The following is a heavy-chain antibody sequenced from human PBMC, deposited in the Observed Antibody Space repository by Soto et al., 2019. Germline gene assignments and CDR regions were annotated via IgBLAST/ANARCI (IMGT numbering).Heavy chain of an antibody. CDR1: GGTFSSYT. CDR2: IIPILGIA. V-gene: IGHV1-69*02. J-gene: IGHJ4*02. CDR3: AGAYSSGWLFFDY. D-gene: IGHD6-19*01. Sequence: GASVKVSCKASGGTFSSYTISWVRQAPGQGLEWMGRIIPILGIANYAQKFQGRVTITADKSTSTAYMELSSLRSEDTAVYYCAGAYSSGWLFFDYWGQGTLVTVSS.